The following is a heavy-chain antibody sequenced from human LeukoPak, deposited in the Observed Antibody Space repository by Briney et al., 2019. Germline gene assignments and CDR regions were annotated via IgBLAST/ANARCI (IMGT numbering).Heavy chain of an antibody. CDR1: GGSISSGGYS. CDR3: ASIGFGGPIDY. CDR2: IYHSGST. J-gene: IGHJ4*02. D-gene: IGHD3-16*01. V-gene: IGHV4-30-2*01. Sequence: PSQTLSLTCAVSGGSISSGGYSWSWIRQPPGKGLEWIEYIYHSGSTYYNPSLKSRVTISVDRSKNQFSLKLSSVTAADTAVYYCASIGFGGPIDYWGQGTLVTVSS.